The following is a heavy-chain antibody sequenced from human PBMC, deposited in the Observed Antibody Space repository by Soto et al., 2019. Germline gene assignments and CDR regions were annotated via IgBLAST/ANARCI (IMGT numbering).Heavy chain of an antibody. CDR2: IYWNDDK. V-gene: IGHV2-5*01. CDR1: GFSLRTSGVG. CDR3: AKSGSSGWYGWFDP. J-gene: IGHJ5*02. D-gene: IGHD6-19*01. Sequence: SGSTLVNPTQTLTLTCIFSGFSLRTSGVGVGWIRQPPGRALEWLGFIYWNDDKRYSPSLKSRLTITKDTSKNQVVLTMTNMDPVDTATYYCAKSGSSGWYGWFDPWGQGTLVTVSS.